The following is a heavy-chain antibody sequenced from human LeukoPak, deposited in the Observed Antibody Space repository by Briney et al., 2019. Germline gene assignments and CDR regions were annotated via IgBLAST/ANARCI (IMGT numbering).Heavy chain of an antibody. CDR1: GFTFSGSA. J-gene: IGHJ4*02. CDR2: IRSKANSYAT. V-gene: IGHV3-73*01. D-gene: IGHD2-2*01. Sequence: GGSLRLSCAASGFTFSGSAMHWVRQASGEGLEWVGRIRSKANSYATAYAASVKGRFTISRDDSKNTAYLQMNSLKTEDTAVYYCTIHGWDDIVVVPAAYDYWGQGTLVTVSS. CDR3: TIHGWDDIVVVPAAYDY.